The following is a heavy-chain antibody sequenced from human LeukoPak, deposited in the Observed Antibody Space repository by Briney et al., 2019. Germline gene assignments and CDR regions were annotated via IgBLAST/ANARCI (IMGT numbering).Heavy chain of an antibody. CDR3: XRXAYYGSGSYDY. J-gene: IGHJ4*02. CDR1: GGSISSGGYY. Sequence: SETLSLTCTVSGGSISSGGYYWSWIRQPPGKGLEWIGYIYYSGSTNYNPSLKSRVTISVDTSKNQFSLKLSSVTAADTAGYXXXRXAYYGSGSYDYWGQGTLVTVSS. V-gene: IGHV4-61*08. CDR2: IYYSGST. D-gene: IGHD3-10*01.